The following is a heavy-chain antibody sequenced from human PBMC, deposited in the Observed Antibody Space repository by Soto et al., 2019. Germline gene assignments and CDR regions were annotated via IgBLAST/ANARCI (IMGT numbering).Heavy chain of an antibody. Sequence: GGSLRLSCAASGFTFGTYTMNWVRQVPGKGLEWVSSIGTTSSYIYYEDSVRGRFTISRDNAGGSVYLQMSSLRAEDTAVYYCARVMCGDCSSYYYYSMDVWGQGTTVTVSS. CDR2: IGTTSSYI. D-gene: IGHD2-21*02. V-gene: IGHV3-21*01. CDR3: ARVMCGDCSSYYYYSMDV. J-gene: IGHJ6*02. CDR1: GFTFGTYT.